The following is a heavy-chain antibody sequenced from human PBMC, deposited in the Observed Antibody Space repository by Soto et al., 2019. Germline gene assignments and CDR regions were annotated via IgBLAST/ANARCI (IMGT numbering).Heavy chain of an antibody. CDR3: ATESSWTDDTYYYYYYGMDV. Sequence: EVQLVESGGGLVKPGGSLRLSCAASGFTFSSYSINWVRQAPGKGLEWVSSISSSSTYRNYADSVKGRFTISRDNAKNSLYLQMNSLRAEDTAVYYCATESSWTDDTYYYYYYGMDVWGQGTTVTVSS. CDR2: ISSSSTYR. CDR1: GFTFSSYS. J-gene: IGHJ6*02. D-gene: IGHD1-1*01. V-gene: IGHV3-21*01.